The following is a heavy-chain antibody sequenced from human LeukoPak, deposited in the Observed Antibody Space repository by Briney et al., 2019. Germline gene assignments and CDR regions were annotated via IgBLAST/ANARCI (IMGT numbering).Heavy chain of an antibody. J-gene: IGHJ4*02. V-gene: IGHV1-2*02. D-gene: IGHD6-19*01. Sequence: ASVKVSCKASGYTFTGYYIHWVRQAPGQGLEWMGWINPNSGGTNYAQKFQGRVTMTRDTSISTAYMELSRLRSDDTAVYYCARRLRSGWGYYFDYWGQGTLVTVSS. CDR1: GYTFTGYY. CDR3: ARRLRSGWGYYFDY. CDR2: INPNSGGT.